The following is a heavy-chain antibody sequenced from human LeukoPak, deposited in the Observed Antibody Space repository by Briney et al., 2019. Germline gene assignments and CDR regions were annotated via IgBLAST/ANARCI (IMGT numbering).Heavy chain of an antibody. D-gene: IGHD6-13*01. J-gene: IGHJ4*02. Sequence: GGSLRLSWAASGFTFRSNDMHWVRQATGKRLEWVSAIGTGGDTHYSDSVKGRFTISKENARSSLYLQMNSLRAEDTAVYYCARGRRGAASGIDPLFDLWGQGTLVTVSS. V-gene: IGHV3-13*01. CDR3: ARGRRGAASGIDPLFDL. CDR1: GFTFRSND. CDR2: IGTGGDT.